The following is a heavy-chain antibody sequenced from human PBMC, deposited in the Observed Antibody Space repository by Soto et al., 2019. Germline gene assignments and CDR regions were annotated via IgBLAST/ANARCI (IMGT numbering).Heavy chain of an antibody. CDR1: GGTFNSYT. J-gene: IGHJ4*02. V-gene: IGHV1-69*02. CDR2: IIPMLSMS. Sequence: QVQLVQSGAEVRTSGSSVRVSCKASGGTFNSYTLSWVRQAPGQRLEWMGRIIPMLSMSTYAQKFQGRVSIIADKSTTTVYLDLSSLRSDDPAIYYCATSYGSGSRPFDYWGQGTLVTVSS. CDR3: ATSYGSGSRPFDY. D-gene: IGHD3-10*01.